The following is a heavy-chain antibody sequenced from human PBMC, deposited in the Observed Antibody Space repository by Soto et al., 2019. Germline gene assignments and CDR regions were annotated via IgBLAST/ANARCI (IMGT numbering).Heavy chain of an antibody. CDR2: IYYSGST. J-gene: IGHJ4*02. CDR1: GGSISSYY. D-gene: IGHD3-3*01. Sequence: SETLSLTCTVSGGSISSYYWSWIRQPPGKGLEWIGYIYYSGSTNYNPSLKSRVTISVDTSKNQFSLKLSSVTAADTAVYYCARLRFLEWTHYFDYWGQGTLVTVSS. CDR3: ARLRFLEWTHYFDY. V-gene: IGHV4-59*08.